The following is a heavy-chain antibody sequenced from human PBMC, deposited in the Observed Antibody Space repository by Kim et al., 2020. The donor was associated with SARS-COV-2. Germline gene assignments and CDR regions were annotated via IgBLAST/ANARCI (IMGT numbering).Heavy chain of an antibody. J-gene: IGHJ4*02. CDR2: IIPIFGTA. V-gene: IGHV1-69*13. Sequence: SVKVSCKASGGTFSSYAISWVRQAPGQGLEWMGGIIPIFGTANYAQKFQGRVTITADESTSTAYMELSSLRSEDTVVYYCATDYYDSSGPNPFDYWGQGTLVTVSS. CDR3: ATDYYDSSGPNPFDY. CDR1: GGTFSSYA. D-gene: IGHD3-22*01.